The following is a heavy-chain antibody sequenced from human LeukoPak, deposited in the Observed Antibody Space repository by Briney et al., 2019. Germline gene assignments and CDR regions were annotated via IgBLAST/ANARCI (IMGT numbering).Heavy chain of an antibody. V-gene: IGHV1-2*02. CDR3: ARDSSGWYHWFDP. D-gene: IGHD6-19*01. J-gene: IGHJ5*02. Sequence: ASVKVSCKASGYTFIGHYIHWVRQAPGQGLEWMGWMNPDSGGTNYAQKFQDRVTMTRNTSISTAYMELSSLRSEDTAVYYCARDSSGWYHWFDPWGQGTLVTVSS. CDR2: MNPDSGGT. CDR1: GYTFIGHY.